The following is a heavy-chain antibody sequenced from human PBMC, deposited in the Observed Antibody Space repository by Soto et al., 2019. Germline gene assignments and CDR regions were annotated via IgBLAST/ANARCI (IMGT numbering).Heavy chain of an antibody. D-gene: IGHD3-16*02. Sequence: QLQLQESGPGLVKPSETLSLTCTVSGGSISSSSYYWGWIRQPPGKGLEWIGRIYYSGSTYYNPSLKSRVTISVDTSKNQFSLKLSSVTAADTAVYYCARHGGYYDYVWGSYRPKYYFDYWGQGTLVTVSS. CDR1: GGSISSSSYY. V-gene: IGHV4-39*01. J-gene: IGHJ4*02. CDR2: IYYSGST. CDR3: ARHGGYYDYVWGSYRPKYYFDY.